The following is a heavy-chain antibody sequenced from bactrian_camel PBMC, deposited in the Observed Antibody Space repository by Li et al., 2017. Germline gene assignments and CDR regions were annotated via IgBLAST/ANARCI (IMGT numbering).Heavy chain of an antibody. CDR3: AAESGRYDRMDQLLTLGCDFNF. V-gene: IGHV3S54*01. CDR2: LYTAGDST. Sequence: HVQLVESGGGSVPAGGSLRLSCAASGEGVYSSACMGWFRQAPGQKREAVAALYTAGDSTFYADSVAGRFTISRDRAKNMVYLQMNKLNPEDTAMYYCAAESGRYDRMDQLLTLGCDFNFWGPGTQVTVS. J-gene: IGHJ6*01. CDR1: GEGVYSSAC. D-gene: IGHD3*01.